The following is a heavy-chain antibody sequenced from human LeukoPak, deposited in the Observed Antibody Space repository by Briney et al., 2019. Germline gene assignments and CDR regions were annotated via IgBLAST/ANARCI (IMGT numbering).Heavy chain of an antibody. D-gene: IGHD3-10*01. CDR1: GFTFSNYN. CDR2: ISIGSSPI. V-gene: IGHV3-48*02. CDR3: ARGRITHDDY. Sequence: GGSLRLSCAASGFTFSNYNMNWVRQAPGKGLEWVSYISIGSSPIYYADSVKGRFTISRDNAKNSLYLQMNSLRDEDTAVYYCARGRITHDDYWGQGTLVTVSS. J-gene: IGHJ4*02.